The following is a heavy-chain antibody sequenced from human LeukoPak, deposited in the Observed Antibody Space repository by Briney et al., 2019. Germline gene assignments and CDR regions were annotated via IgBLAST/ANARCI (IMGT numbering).Heavy chain of an antibody. V-gene: IGHV4-34*01. CDR3: ARAYSSSWYYNWFDP. J-gene: IGHJ5*02. CDR1: GGSFSGYY. Sequence: SETLSLTCAVYGGSFSGYYWSWIRQPPGKGLEWIGETNHSGSTNYNPSLKSRVTISVDTSKNQFSLKLRSVTAADTAMYYCARAYSSSWYYNWFDPWGQGTLVTVSS. CDR2: TNHSGST. D-gene: IGHD6-13*01.